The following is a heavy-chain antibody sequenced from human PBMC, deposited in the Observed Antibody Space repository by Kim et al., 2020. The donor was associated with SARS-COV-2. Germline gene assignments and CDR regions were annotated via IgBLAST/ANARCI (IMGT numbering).Heavy chain of an antibody. Sequence: ASVKVSCKASGYTFTGYYMHWVRQAPGQGLEWMGRINPNSGGTNYAQKFQGRVTMTRDTSISTAYMELSRLRSDDTAVYYCARGLQTYYYDCSGYYRDYWGQGTLVTVSS. CDR3: ARGLQTYYYDCSGYYRDY. CDR1: GYTFTGYY. V-gene: IGHV1-2*06. CDR2: INPNSGGT. D-gene: IGHD3-22*01. J-gene: IGHJ4*02.